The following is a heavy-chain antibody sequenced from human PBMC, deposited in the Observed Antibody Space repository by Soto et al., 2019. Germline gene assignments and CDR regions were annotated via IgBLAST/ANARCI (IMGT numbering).Heavy chain of an antibody. CDR1: GSSFTSD. J-gene: IGHJ4*02. D-gene: IGHD2-15*01. Sequence: ASVKVSCNPSGSSFTSDVNLFLHSPIQFLWWMGWVNPKSGNTGYAQQFQGRVTMTRDTSISTAYMELSSLRSDDTAVYYCARAHVTEDCSGGSCYALEYWGQGTLVTVSS. CDR2: VNPKSGNT. CDR3: ARAHVTEDCSGGSCYALEY. V-gene: IGHV1-8*01.